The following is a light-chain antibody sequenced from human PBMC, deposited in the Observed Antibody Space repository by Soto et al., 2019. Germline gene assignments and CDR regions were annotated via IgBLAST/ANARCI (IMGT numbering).Light chain of an antibody. J-gene: IGKJ1*01. CDR2: AAS. V-gene: IGKV1-39*01. CDR1: QTITPY. CDR3: KHCYSPLRP. Sequence: SRLILYPSSRSASLAYRCTITCRASQTITPYLNWYQQKPGKAPKLLIYAASSLQSGVPSRFSGSGSGTDFTLTISSLQAEDFATYCSKHCYSPLRPFGQGTKVDIK.